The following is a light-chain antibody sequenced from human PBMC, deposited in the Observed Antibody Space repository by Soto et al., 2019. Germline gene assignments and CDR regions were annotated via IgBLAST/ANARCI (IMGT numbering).Light chain of an antibody. CDR1: TGHSSNI. Sequence: QPVLTQSPSASASLGASVKLTCTLTTGHSSNIIAWHQQQPEKGPRYLMKLNSDGRHVKGDGIPDRFSGSSSGAERYLTISRLQSEDEADYYCQTWVSGIRVFGGGTKVTVL. V-gene: IGLV4-69*01. J-gene: IGLJ3*02. CDR3: QTWVSGIRV. CDR2: LNSDGRH.